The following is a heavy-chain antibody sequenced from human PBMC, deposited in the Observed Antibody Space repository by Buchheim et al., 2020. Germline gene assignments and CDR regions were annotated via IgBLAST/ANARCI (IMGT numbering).Heavy chain of an antibody. CDR2: IYYSGST. V-gene: IGHV4-39*01. J-gene: IGHJ4*02. CDR3: ARQGSSWNPDPDY. D-gene: IGHD6-13*01. CDR1: GGSISGSSYY. Sequence: QLQLQESGPGLVKPSETLSLTCSVSGGSISGSSYYWGWIRQPPGKGPEWIGSIYYSGSTYYNPSLKSRVTISVDTSPNQLSLNLRSVTAADTAVYYCARQGSSWNPDPDYWGQGT.